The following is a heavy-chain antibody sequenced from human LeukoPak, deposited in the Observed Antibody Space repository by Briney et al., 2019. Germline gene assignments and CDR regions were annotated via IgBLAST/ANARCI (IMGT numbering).Heavy chain of an antibody. V-gene: IGHV3-21*01. CDR2: ISSSSRYI. CDR3: ARVSQAGWDV. Sequence: PGGSLRLSCAPSGFTFSDYSMNWVRQAPGKGLEWVSSISSSSRYIYYADSVKGRFTISRDNAKNSLYVQMNSLRAEDTAVYYCARVSQAGWDVWGKGTTVTVSS. J-gene: IGHJ6*04. CDR1: GFTFSDYS. D-gene: IGHD6-19*01.